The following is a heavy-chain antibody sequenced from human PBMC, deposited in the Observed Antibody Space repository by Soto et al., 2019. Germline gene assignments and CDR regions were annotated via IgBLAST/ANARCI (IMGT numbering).Heavy chain of an antibody. V-gene: IGHV1-69*13. D-gene: IGHD3-22*01. CDR1: GGTFSSYA. Sequence: GAAVKVSCKASGGTFSSYAISWVRQAPGQVLEWMGGIIPIFGTANYAQKFQGRVTITADESTSTAYMELSSLRSEDTAVYYCARTRRAYDSSGYYYPRGNYYYYGMDVWGQGTTVTVSS. J-gene: IGHJ6*02. CDR2: IIPIFGTA. CDR3: ARTRRAYDSSGYYYPRGNYYYYGMDV.